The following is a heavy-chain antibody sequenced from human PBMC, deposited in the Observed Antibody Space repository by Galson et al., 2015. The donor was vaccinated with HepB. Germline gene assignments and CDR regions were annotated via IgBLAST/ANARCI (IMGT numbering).Heavy chain of an antibody. Sequence: SVKVSCKASAYSFNGYYMHWVRQAPGQGLEWMGWINPNTGGTNYAQKFQGRVTMTRDTSISTAYMELSRLTSDDTAIYYCTREAPTVTTYDYWGQGTLVTVSS. CDR2: INPNTGGT. CDR1: AYSFNGYY. V-gene: IGHV1-2*02. CDR3: TREAPTVTTYDY. J-gene: IGHJ4*02. D-gene: IGHD4-17*01.